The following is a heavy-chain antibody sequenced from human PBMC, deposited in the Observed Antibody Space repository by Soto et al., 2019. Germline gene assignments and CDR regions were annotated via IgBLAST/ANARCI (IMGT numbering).Heavy chain of an antibody. Sequence: QVQLQQWGAGLLKPSETLSLTCAVYGGSFSGSYWTWIRQPPGTGREWVGEINHSGSTNYNPSLKSPVTKSVDTSKIQFYLKLTSVTAADTAVYYGARDKNTGLFDYWGQGTLVNVSS. V-gene: IGHV4-34*01. J-gene: IGHJ4*02. CDR2: INHSGST. CDR3: ARDKNTGLFDY. D-gene: IGHD2-8*02. CDR1: GGSFSGSY.